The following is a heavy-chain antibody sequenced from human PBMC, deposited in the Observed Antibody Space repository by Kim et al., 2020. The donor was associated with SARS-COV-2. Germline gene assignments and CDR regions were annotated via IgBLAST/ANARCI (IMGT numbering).Heavy chain of an antibody. J-gene: IGHJ4*02. V-gene: IGHV4-39*01. CDR2: IYYTGST. CDR3: VRGTGGYSEFDF. CDR1: GVSISSDSYY. Sequence: SETLSLTCIVSGVSISSDSYYWGWIRQTPGKGLEWIGNIYYTGSTYYNPSLKSRVTMSIDTSKNQFSLKLNSVTAADTAVYYCVRGTGGYSEFDFWGQGTLGTVSS. D-gene: IGHD3-22*01.